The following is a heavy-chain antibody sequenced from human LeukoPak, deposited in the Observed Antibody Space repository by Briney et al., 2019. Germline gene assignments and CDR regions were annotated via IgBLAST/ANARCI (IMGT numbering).Heavy chain of an antibody. CDR1: GITLRQYT. Sequence: GESLRLSCSASGITLRQYTLSWVRLAPGKGLEWVSCITGSATLYADFVKGRFTISRDNSRNTAYLQLNSLSVADTAIYYCATLYETHSDYWGQGTLVTVSS. V-gene: IGHV3-23*01. J-gene: IGHJ4*02. D-gene: IGHD2/OR15-2a*01. CDR2: ITGSAT. CDR3: ATLYETHSDY.